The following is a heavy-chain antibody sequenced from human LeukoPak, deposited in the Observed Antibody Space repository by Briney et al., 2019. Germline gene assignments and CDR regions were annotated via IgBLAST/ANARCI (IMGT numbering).Heavy chain of an antibody. CDR3: ARHKKYTYGYNWFGP. D-gene: IGHD5-18*01. CDR1: GGSISSSNYY. V-gene: IGHV4-39*01. J-gene: IGHJ5*02. CDR2: IYYGGST. Sequence: SETLSLTCTVSGGSISSSNYYWGWIRQPPGEGLEWVGSIYYGGSTYYNPSLKSRVTISVDTSKNQFSLKLSSVTAADTAVFYCARHKKYTYGYNWFGPWGQGTLVTVSS.